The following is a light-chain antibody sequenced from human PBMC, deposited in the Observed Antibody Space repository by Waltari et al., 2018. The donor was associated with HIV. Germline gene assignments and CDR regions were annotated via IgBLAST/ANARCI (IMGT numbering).Light chain of an antibody. CDR1: SSDVGAYNY. CDR3: ASHAGSKDV. CDR2: DVT. J-gene: IGLJ2*01. V-gene: IGLV2-8*01. Sequence: QSALTQPPSASGSPGQSVTISCTGTSSDVGAYNYVSCFQQHPGKAPNLLIYDVTKRPSGVPDRFSGSKSGNTASLTVSGLQAEDEADYYCASHAGSKDVFGGGTRLTVL.